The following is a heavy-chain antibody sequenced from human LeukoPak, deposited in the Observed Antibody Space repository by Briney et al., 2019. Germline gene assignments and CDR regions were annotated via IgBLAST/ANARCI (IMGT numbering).Heavy chain of an antibody. V-gene: IGHV3-23*01. CDR1: GFTFSSYA. Sequence: GGSLRLSCAASGFTFSSYAMSWVRQAPGKGLEWVSAISGSGGSTYYADSVKGRFTISRDNSKSTLDLQMSRLRAEDTAVYYCARRGHGYGSHFDYWGQGTLVTVSS. CDR3: ARRGHGYGSHFDY. D-gene: IGHD5-18*01. J-gene: IGHJ4*02. CDR2: ISGSGGST.